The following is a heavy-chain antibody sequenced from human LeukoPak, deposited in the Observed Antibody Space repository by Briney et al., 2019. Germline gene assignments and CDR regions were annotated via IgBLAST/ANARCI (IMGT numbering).Heavy chain of an antibody. D-gene: IGHD2-2*01. CDR1: GYRFKTYG. J-gene: IGHJ4*02. CDR2: INAYSGNT. CDR3: VFGECSSSSCYPRRDY. Sequence: GASVKVSCKASGYRFKTYGISWLRQAPGQGVEWMGWINAYSGNTDYTENLQGRVTMATDTSTATAFMELRSLRSDDTAVYYCVFGECSSSSCYPRRDYWGQGTLVTVSS. V-gene: IGHV1-18*01.